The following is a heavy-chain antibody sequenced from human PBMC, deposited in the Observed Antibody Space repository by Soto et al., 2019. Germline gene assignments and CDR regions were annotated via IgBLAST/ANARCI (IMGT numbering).Heavy chain of an antibody. D-gene: IGHD2-2*01. CDR1: GFSVTNNY. Sequence: QLVASGGGLIQPGESLTLSCEASGFSVTNNYMYWVRQAPGKGLEWVSLIYSGGGTHYADFVNGRFIISRDNSKNTLHLQIDKLRAEETAIYYCARDIACSSSSCQGDNFDIWGRGTLVTVSP. V-gene: IGHV3-53*01. CDR2: IYSGGGT. CDR3: ARDIACSSSSCQGDNFDI. J-gene: IGHJ3*02.